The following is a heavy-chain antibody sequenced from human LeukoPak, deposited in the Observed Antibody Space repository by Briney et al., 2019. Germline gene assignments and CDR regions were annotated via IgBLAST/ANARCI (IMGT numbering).Heavy chain of an antibody. CDR1: GFTFSNYA. CDR2: ISGSGVNT. D-gene: IGHD1-26*01. J-gene: IGHJ6*02. V-gene: IGHV3-23*01. CDR3: AKDVRVGGGGMDV. Sequence: GSLRVSCAASGFTFSNYAMNWVRQAPGRGLEWVSLISGSGVNTYYADSVKGRFTISRDTSKNTVSLQMNSLRGEDTAVYYCAKDVRVGGGGMDVWGQGTTVTVSS.